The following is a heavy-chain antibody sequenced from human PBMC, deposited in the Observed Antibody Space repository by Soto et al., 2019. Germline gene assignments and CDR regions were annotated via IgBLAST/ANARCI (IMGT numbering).Heavy chain of an antibody. CDR1: GYTFTDYY. D-gene: IGHD1-26*01. J-gene: IGHJ5*02. V-gene: IGHV1-2*02. CDR2: INPNSGGT. Sequence: ASVKVSCKASGYTFTDYYIHWVRQAPGQGLEWMGWINPNSGGTNYAQKFQGRVTMTRDTSISTAYMELSRLISDDTAVYYWARGDVRVVGSLDPWGQGALVTVYS. CDR3: ARGDVRVVGSLDP.